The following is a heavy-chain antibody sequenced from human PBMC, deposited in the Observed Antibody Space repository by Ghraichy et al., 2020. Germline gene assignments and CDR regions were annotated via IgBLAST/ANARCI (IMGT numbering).Heavy chain of an antibody. CDR3: ARVGPGCSGGSCYSAKPYYFDY. D-gene: IGHD2-15*01. CDR1: GGSFSGYY. J-gene: IGHJ4*02. CDR2: INHSGST. V-gene: IGHV4-34*01. Sequence: TLSLTCAVYGGSFSGYYWSWIRQPPGKGLEWIGEINHSGSTNYNPSLKSRVTISVDTSKNQFSLKLSSVTAADTAVYYCARVGPGCSGGSCYSAKPYYFDYWGQGTLVTVSS.